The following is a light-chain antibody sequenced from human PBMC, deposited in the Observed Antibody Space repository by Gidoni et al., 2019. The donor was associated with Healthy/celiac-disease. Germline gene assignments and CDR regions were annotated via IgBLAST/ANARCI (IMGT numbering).Light chain of an antibody. J-gene: IGKJ4*01. CDR1: QSVSSY. Sequence: EIVLTPSPATLSLSPGERATLSCRASQSVSSYLAWYQQKPGQAPRLLIYDASNRATGIPARFSGSGSGTDFTLTISSLEPEDFAVYYCQQRSNWPPKVTFXGXTKVEIK. CDR3: QQRSNWPPKVT. V-gene: IGKV3-11*01. CDR2: DAS.